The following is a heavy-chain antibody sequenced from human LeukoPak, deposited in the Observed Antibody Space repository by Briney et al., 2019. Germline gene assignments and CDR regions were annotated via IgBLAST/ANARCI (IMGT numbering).Heavy chain of an antibody. CDR3: ARTRHSSGWYDY. D-gene: IGHD6-19*01. V-gene: IGHV3-11*04. CDR2: ISSSGSTI. J-gene: IGHJ4*02. CDR1: GFTFSDYY. Sequence: GGPLRLSGAASGFTFSDYYMSWIRQAPGKGLEGVSYISSSGSTIYYADSVKGRFTISRDNAKNSLYLQMNSLRAEDTAVYYCARTRHSSGWYDYWGQGTLVTVSS.